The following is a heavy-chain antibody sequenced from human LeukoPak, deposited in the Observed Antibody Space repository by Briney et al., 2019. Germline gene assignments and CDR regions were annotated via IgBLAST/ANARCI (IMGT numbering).Heavy chain of an antibody. Sequence: GASVKVSCKASGYTFTRNAINWVRQAPGQGLEWMGWINTNTGNPTYAQGFTGRFVFSLDTSVSTAYLQINSLKAEDTAVYYCAREGFLSDTLPIDIWGQGTMVTVSS. CDR3: AREGFLSDTLPIDI. CDR1: GYTFTRNA. CDR2: INTNTGNP. J-gene: IGHJ3*02. D-gene: IGHD2-15*01. V-gene: IGHV7-4-1*02.